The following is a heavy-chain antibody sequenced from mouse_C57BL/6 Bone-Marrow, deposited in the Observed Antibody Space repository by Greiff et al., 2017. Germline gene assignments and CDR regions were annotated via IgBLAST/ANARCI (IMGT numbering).Heavy chain of an antibody. CDR1: GYSITSGYY. D-gene: IGHD2-5*01. Sequence: EVKLEESGPGLVKPSQSLSLTCSVTGYSITSGYYWNWIRQFPGNKLEWMGYISYDGSNNYNPSLKNRISITRDTSKNQFFLKLNSVTTEDTATYYCARYSNRAMDYWGQGTSVTVSS. J-gene: IGHJ4*01. CDR3: ARYSNRAMDY. V-gene: IGHV3-6*01. CDR2: ISYDGSN.